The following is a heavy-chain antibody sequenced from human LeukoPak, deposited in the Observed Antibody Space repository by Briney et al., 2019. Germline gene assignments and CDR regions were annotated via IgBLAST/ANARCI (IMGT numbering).Heavy chain of an antibody. J-gene: IGHJ2*01. D-gene: IGHD6-19*01. Sequence: GGSLRLSCAASGFTFDDYAMHWVRQAPGKGLEGVSGISWNSGSIGYADSVKGRFTISRDNAKNSLYLQMNSLRAEDTALYYCAKGPQWLVRTYFDLWGRGALVTVSS. CDR2: ISWNSGSI. CDR1: GFTFDDYA. V-gene: IGHV3-9*01. CDR3: AKGPQWLVRTYFDL.